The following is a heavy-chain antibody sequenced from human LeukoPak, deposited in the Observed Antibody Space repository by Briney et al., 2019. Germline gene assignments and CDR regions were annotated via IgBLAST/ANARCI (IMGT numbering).Heavy chain of an antibody. CDR3: ARGLSSVNDAFDI. CDR2: IGASGSST. CDR1: DFLFSSYA. V-gene: IGHV3-23*01. D-gene: IGHD3-10*01. Sequence: GGSLRLSCAASDFLFSSYAMNWVRQAPGKGLEWVSVIGASGSSTYYADSVKGRFTISRDNSKTTLYLQMNSLRAEDTAVYYCARGLSSVNDAFDIWGQETMVTVSS. J-gene: IGHJ3*02.